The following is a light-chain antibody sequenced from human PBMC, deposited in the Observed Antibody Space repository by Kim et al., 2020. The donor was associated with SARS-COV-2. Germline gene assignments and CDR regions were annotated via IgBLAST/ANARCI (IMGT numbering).Light chain of an antibody. Sequence: SASVGDRVTITCRASQSISSWLAWYQQKPGKAPKVLIYDASSLESGVPSRFSGSGSGTEFTLTISSLQPDDFATYYCQQYNSYWTFGQGTKVEIK. J-gene: IGKJ1*01. V-gene: IGKV1-5*01. CDR3: QQYNSYWT. CDR1: QSISSW. CDR2: DAS.